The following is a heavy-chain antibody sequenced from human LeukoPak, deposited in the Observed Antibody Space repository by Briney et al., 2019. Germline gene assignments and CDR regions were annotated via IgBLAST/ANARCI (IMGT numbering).Heavy chain of an antibody. J-gene: IGHJ4*02. CDR2: INSDGSST. Sequence: GGSLRLSCAASGFTFSSYWMHWVRQAPGKGLVWVSRINSDGSSTSYADSVKGRFTISRDNAKNTLYLQMNSLRAEDTALYYCAKAAGYSSSWYFDYWGQGTLVTVSS. D-gene: IGHD6-13*01. CDR3: AKAAGYSSSWYFDY. CDR1: GFTFSSYW. V-gene: IGHV3-74*01.